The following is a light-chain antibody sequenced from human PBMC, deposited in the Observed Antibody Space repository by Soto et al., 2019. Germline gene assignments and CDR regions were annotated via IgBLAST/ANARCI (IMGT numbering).Light chain of an antibody. V-gene: IGLV2-8*01. CDR1: SSDVGGYNY. Sequence: QSVLTQPPSASGSPGQSVTISCTGTSSDVGGYNYVSWYQQHPGKAPKLMIYGVSKRPSGVPDRFSGSKSGNTASLTVSGLQAEDEADYYCSSYAGSNNFPYVFGTGTKVTVL. CDR3: SSYAGSNNFPYV. J-gene: IGLJ1*01. CDR2: GVS.